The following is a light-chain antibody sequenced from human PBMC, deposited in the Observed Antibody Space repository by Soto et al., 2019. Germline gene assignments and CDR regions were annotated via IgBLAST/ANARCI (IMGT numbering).Light chain of an antibody. CDR1: QSITIY. J-gene: IGKJ1*01. CDR2: GAS. CDR3: QQTYSDPRT. Sequence: DSQMNQSPSSLSASVGDRVTINCRASQSITIYLNWYQQTPGKAPKLLIYGASTLHTGVPSRFSVSGSGTDFTLTISNLQPEDFATYYCQQTYSDPRTFGQGTTVDI. V-gene: IGKV1-39*01.